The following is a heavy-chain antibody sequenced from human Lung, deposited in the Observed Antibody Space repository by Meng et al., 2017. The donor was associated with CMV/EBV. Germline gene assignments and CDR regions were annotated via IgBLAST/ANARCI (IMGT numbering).Heavy chain of an antibody. D-gene: IGHD3-22*01. CDR1: GFTFSSYA. CDR3: AKRGDSSGTYAMDV. V-gene: IGHV3-30*02. J-gene: IGHJ6*02. Sequence: GESXKISCAASGFTFSSYAMHWVRQAPGKGLEWVANIRFDGTNKYHADSVKGRFTISRDNSKNTLYLQMNSLRAEDTAVYYRAKRGDSSGTYAMDVWGQGTTVTVSS. CDR2: IRFDGTNK.